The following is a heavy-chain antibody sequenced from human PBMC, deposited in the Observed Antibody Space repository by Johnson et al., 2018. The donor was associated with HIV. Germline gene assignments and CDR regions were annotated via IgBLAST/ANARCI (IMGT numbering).Heavy chain of an antibody. V-gene: IGHV3-30*02. D-gene: IGHD6-19*01. CDR1: GFTFRTNG. J-gene: IGHJ3*02. CDR2: IQYDGGDK. Sequence: QVQLVESGGGVVQPGGPLRLSCAASGFTFRTNGMHWVRQAPGKGLEWISFIQYDGGDKSHVDSVKGRFAISRDNAKNSLFLQMNSLRVEDTAVYYCARDGYSSAWYGKDAFISGAKGQWSPSLQ. CDR3: ARDGYSSAWYGKDAFIS.